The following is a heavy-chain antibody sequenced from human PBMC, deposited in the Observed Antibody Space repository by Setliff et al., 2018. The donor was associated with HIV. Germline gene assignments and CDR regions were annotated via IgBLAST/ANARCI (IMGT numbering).Heavy chain of an antibody. Sequence: SETLSLTCNVSAASVGTGAYYWSWIRQSPGKGLEWLGYLYYSGSIDYNPSLKTRVSISIDVSKNQFSLKMSSVTAADTAVYFCARGLRTSLVFFDSWGQGILVTVSS. V-gene: IGHV4-61*08. CDR3: ARGLRTSLVFFDS. CDR2: LYYSGSI. J-gene: IGHJ4*02. D-gene: IGHD2-8*01. CDR1: AASVGTGAYY.